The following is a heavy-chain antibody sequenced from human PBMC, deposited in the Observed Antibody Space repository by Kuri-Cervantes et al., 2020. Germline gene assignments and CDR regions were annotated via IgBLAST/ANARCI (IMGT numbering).Heavy chain of an antibody. CDR2: INPSGGST. D-gene: IGHD3-10*01. Sequence: ASVKVSCKASGYTFTSYYMHWVRQAPGQGLEWMGIINPSGGSTSYAQKFQGRVTMTRDTSTSTVYMELSSLRSEDTAVYYCARDWVTMVQGVRGYYGMDVWGQGTTVTVSS. V-gene: IGHV1-46*01. J-gene: IGHJ6*02. CDR3: ARDWVTMVQGVRGYYGMDV. CDR1: GYTFTSYY.